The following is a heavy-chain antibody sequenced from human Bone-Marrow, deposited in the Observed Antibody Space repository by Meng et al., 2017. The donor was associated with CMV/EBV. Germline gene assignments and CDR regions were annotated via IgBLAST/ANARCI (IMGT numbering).Heavy chain of an antibody. CDR3: ARLGGDVDY. CDR1: GESGCSKSAA. D-gene: IGHD3-16*01. V-gene: IGHV6-1*01. CDR2: TYYRSKWNN. J-gene: IGHJ4*02. Sequence: WGISGESGCSKSAAWNWIRQSPSRGIEWLGRTYYRSKWNNEYAVSVKSRIIITPDTSKNQFSLQLNSVTPDDTAVYYCARLGGDVDYWGQGTLVTVSS.